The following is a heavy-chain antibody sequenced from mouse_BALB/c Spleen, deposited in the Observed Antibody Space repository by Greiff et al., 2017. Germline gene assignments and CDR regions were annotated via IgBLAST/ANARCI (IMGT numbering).Heavy chain of an antibody. CDR3: TRGDSSGSDY. V-gene: IGHV6-6*02. CDR2: IRLKSNNYAT. J-gene: IGHJ2*01. CDR1: GFTFSNYW. D-gene: IGHD3-2*01. Sequence: EVKLMESGGGLVQPGGSMKLSCVASGFTFSNYWMNWVRQSPEKGLEWVAEIRLKSNNYATHYAESVKGRFTISRDDSKSSVYLQMNNLRAEDTGIYYCTRGDSSGSDYWGQGTTLTVSS.